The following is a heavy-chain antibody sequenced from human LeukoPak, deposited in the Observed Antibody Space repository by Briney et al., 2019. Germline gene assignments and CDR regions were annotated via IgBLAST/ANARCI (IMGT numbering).Heavy chain of an antibody. D-gene: IGHD3-22*01. J-gene: IGHJ6*03. CDR2: ISGSGGST. V-gene: IGHV3-23*01. CDR1: GFTFSSYA. Sequence: GGSLRLSCAASGFTFSSYAMSWVRQAPGKGLEWVSAISGSGGSTYYADSVKGRFTISRDNSKNTLYLQMNSLRAEDTAVYYCAKEGYYYDSSGYYYYYYYMDVWGKGTTVTVSS. CDR3: AKEGYYYDSSGYYYYYYYMDV.